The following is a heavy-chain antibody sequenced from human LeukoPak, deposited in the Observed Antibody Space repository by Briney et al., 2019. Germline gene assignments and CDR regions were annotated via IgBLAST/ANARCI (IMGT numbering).Heavy chain of an antibody. J-gene: IGHJ6*04. CDR3: ARDLRVRAYCSGGSCYSGYYYGMDV. V-gene: IGHV4-61*01. D-gene: IGHD2-15*01. CDR2: IYYSGST. CDR1: GGSVSSGSYY. Sequence: PSETLSLTCTVSGGSVSSGSYYWSWIRQPPGKGLGWIGYIYYSGSTNYNPSLKSRVTISVDTSKNQFSLKLSSVTAADTAVYYCARDLRVRAYCSGGSCYSGYYYGMDVWGKGTTVTVSS.